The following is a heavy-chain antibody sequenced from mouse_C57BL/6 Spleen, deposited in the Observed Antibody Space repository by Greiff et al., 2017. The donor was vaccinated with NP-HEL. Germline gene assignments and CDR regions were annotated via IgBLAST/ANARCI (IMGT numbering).Heavy chain of an antibody. V-gene: IGHV1-55*01. CDR3: ARRGSYYFDY. J-gene: IGHJ2*01. Sequence: VQLQQSGAELVKPGASVKMSCKASGYTFTSYWITWVKQRPGQGLEWIGDIYPGSGSTNYNEKFKSKATLTVDTSSSTAYMQLSSLTSEDSAVYYCARRGSYYFDYWGQSTTLTVSS. CDR1: GYTFTSYW. CDR2: IYPGSGST.